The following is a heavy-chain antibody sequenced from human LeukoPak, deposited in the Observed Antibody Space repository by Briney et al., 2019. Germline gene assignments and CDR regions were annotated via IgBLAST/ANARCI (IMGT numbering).Heavy chain of an antibody. Sequence: GGSLRLSCAASGAASGFIFSNYAMNWVRQAPGKGLAWVSAISGSGGSTYYADSVKGRFTISRDNSKNTLYLQMNSLRAEDTAVYYCAKSTYGSSWDFDYWGQGTLVTVSS. V-gene: IGHV3-23*01. CDR3: AKSTYGSSWDFDY. D-gene: IGHD6-13*01. CDR1: GFIFSNYA. CDR2: ISGSGGST. J-gene: IGHJ4*02.